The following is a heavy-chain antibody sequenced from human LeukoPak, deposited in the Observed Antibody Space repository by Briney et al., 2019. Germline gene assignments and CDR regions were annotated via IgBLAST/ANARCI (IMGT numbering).Heavy chain of an antibody. CDR3: ARAPSEIGGYYPEYFRH. CDR1: GFTFITYW. CDR2: IKSDGST. Sequence: PGGSLRLSCAASGFTFITYWMHWVRQAPGKGLVWVSRIKSDGSTNYADSVKGRFTISRDNAKTTVSLQMNSLRPEDTGGYYCARAPSEIGGYYPEYFRHWGQGTLVTVSS. D-gene: IGHD3-22*01. J-gene: IGHJ1*01. V-gene: IGHV3-74*01.